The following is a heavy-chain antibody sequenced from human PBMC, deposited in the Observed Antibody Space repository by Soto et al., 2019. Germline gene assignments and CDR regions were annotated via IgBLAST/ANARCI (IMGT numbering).Heavy chain of an antibody. CDR3: AANRGYNYYYGMEV. D-gene: IGHD3-22*01. CDR2: ISGSGGST. Sequence: PGGSLRLSCAASGFTLSSYAMSWVRQAPGKGLEWVSAISGSGGSTYYADSVKGRFTISRDNSKNTLYLQMNSLRAEDTAVYYCAANRGYNYYYGMEVWGQGTTVTVSS. J-gene: IGHJ6*02. V-gene: IGHV3-23*01. CDR1: GFTLSSYA.